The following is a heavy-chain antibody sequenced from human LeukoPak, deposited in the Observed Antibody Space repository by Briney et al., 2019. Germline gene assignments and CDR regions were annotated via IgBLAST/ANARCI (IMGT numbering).Heavy chain of an antibody. Sequence: SQTLSLTFAISGDSVSSNSAAWNWIRQSPSRGLEWLGRTYYRSKWYNDYAVSVKSRITINPDTSKNQFSLQLNSVTPEDTAVYYCARDWGNSGYDYSYYYGMDVWGQGTTVTVSS. D-gene: IGHD5-12*01. CDR1: GDSVSSNSAA. CDR2: TYYRSKWYN. J-gene: IGHJ6*02. V-gene: IGHV6-1*01. CDR3: ARDWGNSGYDYSYYYGMDV.